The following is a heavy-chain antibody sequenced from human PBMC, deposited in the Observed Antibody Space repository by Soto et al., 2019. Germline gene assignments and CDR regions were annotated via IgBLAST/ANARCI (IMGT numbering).Heavy chain of an antibody. CDR3: ANPRYSSGWYESN. CDR2: IGGSGGRT. CDR1: GFTFSSYA. D-gene: IGHD6-19*01. J-gene: IGHJ4*02. Sequence: EVQLLESGGGLVQPGGSLRLSCAASGFTFSSYAMSWVRQAPGKGLEWLSAIGGSGGRTYYADSVEGRFTISRDNSKNTLFLQMDSLRAEDTAVYYCANPRYSSGWYESNWGQGTLVTVSS. V-gene: IGHV3-23*01.